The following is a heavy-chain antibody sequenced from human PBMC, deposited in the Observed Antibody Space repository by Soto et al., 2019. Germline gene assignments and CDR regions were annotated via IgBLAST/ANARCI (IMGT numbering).Heavy chain of an antibody. D-gene: IGHD6-19*01. CDR2: ISSSSYI. Sequence: PGGSLRLSCAASGFTFSSHSMNWVRQAPGKGLEWVSSISSSSYIYYADSVKGRFTISRDNAKNSLYLQVNSLRAEDTAVYYCARGPMAADFDYWGQGTLVTVSS. CDR1: GFTFSSHS. V-gene: IGHV3-21*01. J-gene: IGHJ4*02. CDR3: ARGPMAADFDY.